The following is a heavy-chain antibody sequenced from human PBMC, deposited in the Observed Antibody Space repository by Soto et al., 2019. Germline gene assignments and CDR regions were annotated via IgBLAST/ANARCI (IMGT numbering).Heavy chain of an antibody. CDR1: GGSISSSSCY. J-gene: IGHJ4*02. Sequence: QLQLQESGPGLVKPSETLSLTCSVSGGSISSSSCYWGWIRQPPGKGLQWIGTIYYSGSTYYNPALKTRVTISVDTSKNQFALKLSSVTAADTSVYYCASSDGGSTIDYWGQGALVTVSS. CDR2: IYYSGST. V-gene: IGHV4-39*01. CDR3: ASSDGGSTIDY.